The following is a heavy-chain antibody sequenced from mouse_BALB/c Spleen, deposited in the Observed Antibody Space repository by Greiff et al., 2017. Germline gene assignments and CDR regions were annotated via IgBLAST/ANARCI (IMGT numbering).Heavy chain of an antibody. Sequence: VQLQQSGAELMKPGASVKISCKATGYTFSSYWIEWVKQRPGHGLEWIGEILPGSGSTNYNEKFKGKATFTADTSSNTAYMQLSSLTSEDSAVYYCAGYGNYRSYFDYWGQGTTLTVSS. J-gene: IGHJ2*01. CDR3: AGYGNYRSYFDY. V-gene: IGHV1-9*01. CDR1: GYTFSSYW. CDR2: ILPGSGST. D-gene: IGHD2-14*01.